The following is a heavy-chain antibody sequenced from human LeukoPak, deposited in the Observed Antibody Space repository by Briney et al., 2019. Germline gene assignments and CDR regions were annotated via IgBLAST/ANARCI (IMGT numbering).Heavy chain of an antibody. Sequence: PSETLSLTCTVSGGSISSGGYYWSWIRQPPGKGLEWIGYIYHSGNTNSNPSLKSRVTISVDTSKNQFSLKLRSVTAADTAIYYCARDSFYDSSGSFSDVFDSWGQGTMVTVSS. D-gene: IGHD3-22*01. CDR1: GGSISSGGYY. CDR2: IYHSGNT. J-gene: IGHJ3*02. CDR3: ARDSFYDSSGSFSDVFDS. V-gene: IGHV4-61*08.